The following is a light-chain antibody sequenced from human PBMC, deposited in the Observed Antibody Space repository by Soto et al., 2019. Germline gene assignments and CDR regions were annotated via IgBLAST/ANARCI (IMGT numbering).Light chain of an antibody. Sequence: QSVLTQPPSASGTPGQRVAISCSGSTSNIGSNAVNWYQQLPGTAPKLLIHSNNQRPSGVPDRFSGSKSGTSASLAISGLQSEDEADYYCAAWDASLNGPVFGGGTKLTVL. CDR2: SNN. J-gene: IGLJ2*01. V-gene: IGLV1-44*01. CDR1: TSNIGSNA. CDR3: AAWDASLNGPV.